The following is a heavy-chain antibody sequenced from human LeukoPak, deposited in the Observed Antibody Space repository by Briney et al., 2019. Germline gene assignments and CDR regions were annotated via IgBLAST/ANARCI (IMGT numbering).Heavy chain of an antibody. CDR1: GGSISSHY. V-gene: IGHV4-59*11. CDR2: IYYSGST. Sequence: SETLSLTCTVPGGSISSHYWSWIRQPPGKGLEWIGYIYYSGSTNYNPSLKSRATISVDTSKNQFSLKLSSVTAADTAVYYCARKSRGGRGYYMDVWGKGTTVTVSS. D-gene: IGHD2-15*01. J-gene: IGHJ6*03. CDR3: ARKSRGGRGYYMDV.